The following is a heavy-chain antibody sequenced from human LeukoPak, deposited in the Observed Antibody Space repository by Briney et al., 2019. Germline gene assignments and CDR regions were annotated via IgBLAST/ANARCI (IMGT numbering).Heavy chain of an antibody. J-gene: IGHJ6*02. CDR2: IYSGGST. V-gene: IGHV3-66*01. Sequence: GGSLILCCAASGFTVSSNYISWGHQARGKVVGVVSVIYSGGSTYYADSVKGSFTISRDNSRNTLHLHMNTLRAADTSVYYCARGWFDGMDVWGQGTTVSVSS. CDR3: ARGWFDGMDV. CDR1: GFTVSSNY. D-gene: IGHD3-10*01.